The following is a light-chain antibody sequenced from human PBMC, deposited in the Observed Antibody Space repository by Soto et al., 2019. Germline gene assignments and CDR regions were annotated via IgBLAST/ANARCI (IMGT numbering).Light chain of an antibody. J-gene: IGLJ1*01. CDR2: EVS. Sequence: QSALTQPASVSGSPGQSITISCTGTSSDVGGYNYVSWYQQHPGKAPKLIIYEVSNRPSGVSNRCSGSKSGNTASLTISGLQAEDEADYYCNSYTSKSTVVFGTGTKVTVL. CDR1: SSDVGGYNY. V-gene: IGLV2-14*01. CDR3: NSYTSKSTVV.